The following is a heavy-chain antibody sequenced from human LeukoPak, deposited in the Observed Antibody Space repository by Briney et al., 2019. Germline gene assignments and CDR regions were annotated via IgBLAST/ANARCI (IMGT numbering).Heavy chain of an antibody. J-gene: IGHJ4*02. Sequence: SETLSLTCAVNAGSFSRYYWRWIRQPPEKGLEWIGEINHRGSTNYNPSLKSRVTISVDRSKNQFSLWLSSVTAADTAVYYCARVRGLRYSSSSGLGYWGQGTLVTVSS. D-gene: IGHD6-6*01. CDR2: INHRGST. CDR3: ARVRGLRYSSSSGLGY. CDR1: AGSFSRYY. V-gene: IGHV4-34*01.